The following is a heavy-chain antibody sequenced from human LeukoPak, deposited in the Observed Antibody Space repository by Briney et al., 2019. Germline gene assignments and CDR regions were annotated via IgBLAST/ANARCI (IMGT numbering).Heavy chain of an antibody. Sequence: KLGESLKISCKGSGYSFPTYWIAWVRQMPGKGLEWMGIIYPVESNIRYSPSFQGQVTISADKSISTAYLQWSSLKASDTAMYYCARPPSRGYSSSFEYWGQGTLVTVSS. CDR3: ARPPSRGYSSSFEY. V-gene: IGHV5-51*01. CDR2: IYPVESNI. D-gene: IGHD2-2*03. J-gene: IGHJ4*02. CDR1: GYSFPTYW.